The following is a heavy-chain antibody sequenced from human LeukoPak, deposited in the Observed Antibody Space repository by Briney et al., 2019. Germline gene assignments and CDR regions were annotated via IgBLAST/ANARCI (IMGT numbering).Heavy chain of an antibody. D-gene: IGHD3-22*01. CDR1: GFTFSSYW. Sequence: GGSLRLSCAASGFTFSSYWMSWVRQAPGKGLEWVANTKQDGSEKYYVDSVKGRFTISRDNAKNSLYLQMNSLRAEDTAVYYCARADSSGYYLFDYWGQGTLVTVSS. V-gene: IGHV3-7*01. CDR2: TKQDGSEK. CDR3: ARADSSGYYLFDY. J-gene: IGHJ4*02.